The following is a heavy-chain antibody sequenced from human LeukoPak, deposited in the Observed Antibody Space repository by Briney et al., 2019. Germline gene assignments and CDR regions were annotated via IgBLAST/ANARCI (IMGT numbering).Heavy chain of an antibody. CDR1: GFTFDDYA. J-gene: IGHJ4*02. Sequence: GGSLRLSCAASGFTFDDYAMHWVRQAPGKGLEWVSGISWSSGSIGYADSVKGRFTISRDNAKNSLYLQMNSLRAEDTALYYCAKDTSYSSSWLDYWGQGTLVTVSS. CDR3: AKDTSYSSSWLDY. V-gene: IGHV3-9*01. CDR2: ISWSSGSI. D-gene: IGHD6-13*01.